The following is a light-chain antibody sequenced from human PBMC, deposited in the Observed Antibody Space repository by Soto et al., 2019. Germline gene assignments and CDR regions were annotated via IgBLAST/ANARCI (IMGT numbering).Light chain of an antibody. CDR2: AAA. CDR3: QQYFIYPYT. Sequence: AIRMTQSPSSFSASTGDRVTITCRASQDISSYLAWYQQKVGKAPKLLIYAAATLQRGAPSRFSGSGSGTDFTLTISRLQSEDFATYYCQQYFIYPYTFGQGTKLEI. CDR1: QDISSY. J-gene: IGKJ2*01. V-gene: IGKV1-8*01.